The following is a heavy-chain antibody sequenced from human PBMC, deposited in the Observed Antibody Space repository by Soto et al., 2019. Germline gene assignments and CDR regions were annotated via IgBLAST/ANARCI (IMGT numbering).Heavy chain of an antibody. J-gene: IGHJ6*02. CDR2: INQSEVT. CDR1: GGSFSDYY. D-gene: IGHD6-6*01. CDR3: VCSSSDDFCGLDL. Sequence: QVQLQQWGAGLLKPSETLSLTCAVSGGSFSDYYYTWIRQPPGKGLEWIGEINQSEVTNYNPSLRGRVVISLDTSKAQFSLKMNSITAADTAVYYCVCSSSDDFCGLDLWGQGTTVIVS. V-gene: IGHV4-34*01.